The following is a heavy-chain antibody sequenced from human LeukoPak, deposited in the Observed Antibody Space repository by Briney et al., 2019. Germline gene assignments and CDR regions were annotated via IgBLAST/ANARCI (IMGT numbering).Heavy chain of an antibody. CDR1: GFTFSSYI. V-gene: IGHV3-21*01. J-gene: IGHJ1*01. D-gene: IGHD5-24*01. CDR3: ARDGEEMATIVEYFQH. CDR2: ISGSSSYI. Sequence: GGSLRLSCAASGFTFSSYIMNWVRQAPGRGLEWVSSISGSSSYIYYADSVKGRFTISRDNAKNSLYLQMNSLRAEDTAVYYCARDGEEMATIVEYFQHWGQGTLVTVSS.